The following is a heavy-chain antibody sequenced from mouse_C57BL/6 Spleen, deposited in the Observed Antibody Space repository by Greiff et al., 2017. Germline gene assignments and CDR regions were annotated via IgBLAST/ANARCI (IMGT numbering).Heavy chain of an antibody. V-gene: IGHV5-16*01. CDR1: GFTFSDYY. D-gene: IGHD3-2*01. Sequence: EVQLVESEGGLVQPGSSMKLSCTASGFTFSDYYMAWVRQVPEKGLEWVANINYDGSSTYYLDSLKSRFIISRDNAKNILYLQMSSLKSEDTATYYCARERKTALGFDYWGQGTTLTVSS. CDR3: ARERKTALGFDY. CDR2: INYDGSST. J-gene: IGHJ2*01.